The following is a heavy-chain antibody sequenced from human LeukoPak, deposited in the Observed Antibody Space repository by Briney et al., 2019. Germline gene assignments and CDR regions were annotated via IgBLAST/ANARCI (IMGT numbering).Heavy chain of an antibody. CDR2: ISGSGGST. CDR1: GFTFSSYG. J-gene: IGHJ5*02. Sequence: PGGSLRLSCAASGFTFSSYGMSWVRQAPGKGLEWVSAISGSGGSTYYADSVRGRFTISRDNSKNTLYLQMNSLRAEDTAVYYCAKDLARSYSSSWLNWFDPWGQGTLVTVSS. D-gene: IGHD6-13*01. CDR3: AKDLARSYSSSWLNWFDP. V-gene: IGHV3-23*01.